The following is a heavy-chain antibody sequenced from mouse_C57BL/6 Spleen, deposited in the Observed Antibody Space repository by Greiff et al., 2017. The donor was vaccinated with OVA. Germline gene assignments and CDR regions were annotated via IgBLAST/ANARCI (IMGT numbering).Heavy chain of an antibody. J-gene: IGHJ4*01. D-gene: IGHD1-1*01. CDR3: ARDHYGSFYAMDY. CDR2: IDPNSGGT. V-gene: IGHV1-72*01. CDR1: VYTFTIYW. Sequence: HLHHPFSYLLNPVSSVKLSFNSSVYTFTIYWMHWVKQRPGRGLEWIGRIDPNSGGTKYNEKFKSKATLTVDKPSSTAYMQLSSLTSEDSAVYYCARDHYGSFYAMDYWGQGTSVTVSS.